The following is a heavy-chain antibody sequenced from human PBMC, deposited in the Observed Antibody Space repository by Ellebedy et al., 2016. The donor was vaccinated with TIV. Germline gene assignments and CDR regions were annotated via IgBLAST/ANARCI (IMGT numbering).Heavy chain of an antibody. D-gene: IGHD6-6*01. CDR2: IYHSGST. Sequence: SETLSLTXTVPGGSVSSSDYHWGWIRQPPGKGLEWIGSIYHSGSTYYNPSLKSRVTISVDTSKNQFSLKLSSVTAADTAVYFCARCIAAVMVPDWGQGTLVTVSS. CDR3: ARCIAAVMVPD. J-gene: IGHJ4*02. V-gene: IGHV4-39*01. CDR1: GGSVSSSDYH.